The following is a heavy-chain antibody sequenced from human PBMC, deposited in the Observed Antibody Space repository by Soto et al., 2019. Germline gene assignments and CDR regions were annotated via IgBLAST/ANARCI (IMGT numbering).Heavy chain of an antibody. Sequence: ASETLSLTCAVSGYSISRGFYWGWIRQSPGKGLEWIGSIYHSGNTYYNASLRSRVTISVDTSKNQFSLKLSSVTAADTAVYYCARDSHDGMDVWGQGTTVTVSS. CDR3: ARDSHDGMDV. CDR2: IYHSGNT. CDR1: GYSISRGFY. J-gene: IGHJ6*02. V-gene: IGHV4-38-2*02.